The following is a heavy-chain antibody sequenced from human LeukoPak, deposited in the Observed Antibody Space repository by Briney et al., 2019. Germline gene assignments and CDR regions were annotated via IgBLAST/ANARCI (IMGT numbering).Heavy chain of an antibody. CDR3: AKDLGGAYYYYYYMDV. V-gene: IGHV3-23*01. CDR1: GFTFTSYA. Sequence: PGGSLRLSCAASGFTFTSYAMSWLRQAPGKGLEWVSAISGSGGTTYYADSVKGRFTISRDNSKNTLYLQMNSLRAEDTAVYYCAKDLGGAYYYYYYMDVWGKGTTVTVSS. J-gene: IGHJ6*03. D-gene: IGHD3-16*01. CDR2: ISGSGGTT.